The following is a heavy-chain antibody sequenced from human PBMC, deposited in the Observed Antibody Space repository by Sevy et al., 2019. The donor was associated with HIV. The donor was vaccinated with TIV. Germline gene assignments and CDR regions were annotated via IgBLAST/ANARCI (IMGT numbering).Heavy chain of an antibody. J-gene: IGHJ4*02. CDR2: ISSNGGST. D-gene: IGHD5-18*01. Sequence: GGSLRLSCAASGFSFSSYALHWVRQAPGKGLEYVSAISSNGGSTYYADSVKGRFTISRDNSKNTLYLQMGSLRAEHMAVYYCAREGVGGYSYSLDYWGQGTLVTVSS. CDR3: AREGVGGYSYSLDY. V-gene: IGHV3-64*02. CDR1: GFSFSSYA.